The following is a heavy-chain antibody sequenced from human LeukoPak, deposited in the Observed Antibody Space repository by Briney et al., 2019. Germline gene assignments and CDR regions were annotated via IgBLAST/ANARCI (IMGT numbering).Heavy chain of an antibody. CDR3: ARVSGRYGSGNLFDY. J-gene: IGHJ4*02. V-gene: IGHV4-38-2*02. Sequence: WETLSLTRTVSGYSISSGYYWGWIRQPPGKGLEWIGSIYHSGSTYYNPSLKSRVTISVDRSKNQFSLKLSSVTAADTAVYYCARVSGRYGSGNLFDYWGQGTLVTVSS. D-gene: IGHD3-10*01. CDR1: GYSISSGYY. CDR2: IYHSGST.